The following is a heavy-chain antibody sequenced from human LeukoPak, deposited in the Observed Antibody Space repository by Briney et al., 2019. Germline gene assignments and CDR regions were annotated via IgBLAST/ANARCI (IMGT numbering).Heavy chain of an antibody. J-gene: IGHJ4*02. V-gene: IGHV4-59*11. D-gene: IGHD4-11*01. CDR3: ARDSSSNYGIDY. CDR2: IHYSGRT. CDR1: GGSISSHY. Sequence: SETLSLTCTVSGGSISSHYWSWIRQPPGKGLEWIGYIHYSGRTNYNPFLKSRVTISVDTSKNQFSLKLSTVTAADTAVYYCARDSSSNYGIDYWGQGTLVTVSS.